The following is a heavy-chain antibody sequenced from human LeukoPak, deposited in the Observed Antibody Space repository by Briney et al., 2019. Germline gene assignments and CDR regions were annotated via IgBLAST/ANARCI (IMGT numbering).Heavy chain of an antibody. CDR2: MNPNSGNT. Sequence: ASVKVSCKASGYTFTSYDINWVRQATGQGLEWMGWMNPNSGNTGYAQKFQGRVTITRNTSISTAYMELSSLRPEDTAVYYCARGDYDFWSGYPWYFDYWGQGTLVTVSS. CDR3: ARGDYDFWSGYPWYFDY. V-gene: IGHV1-8*03. CDR1: GYTFTSYD. J-gene: IGHJ4*02. D-gene: IGHD3-3*01.